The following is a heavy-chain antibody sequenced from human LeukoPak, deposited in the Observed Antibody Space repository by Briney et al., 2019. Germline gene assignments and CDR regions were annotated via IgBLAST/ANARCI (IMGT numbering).Heavy chain of an antibody. V-gene: IGHV1-18*01. D-gene: IGHD2-15*01. CDR2: ISAYNGNT. CDR3: ARDPIVVVVAATGPFDY. Sequence: ASVKVSCKASGYDFTKYAVQWVRQAPGQRLEWMGWISAYNGNTNYAQKLQGRVTMTTDTSTSTAYMELRSLRSDDTAVYYCARDPIVVVVAATGPFDYWGQGTLVTVSS. CDR1: GYDFTKYA. J-gene: IGHJ4*02.